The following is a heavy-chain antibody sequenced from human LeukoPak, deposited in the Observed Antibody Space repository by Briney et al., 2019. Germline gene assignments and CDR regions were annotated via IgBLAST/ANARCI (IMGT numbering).Heavy chain of an antibody. Sequence: GGSLRLSCAASGFTFDYYWMHWVRQAPGKGLMWVSRINTDGSNTHCADSVKGRFTISRDNAKNTLYLQMNGLRVEDTAVYYCVVWGEDRSGHRFDFWGQGTLVTVSS. CDR2: INTDGSNT. CDR3: VVWGEDRSGHRFDF. J-gene: IGHJ4*02. D-gene: IGHD3-22*01. V-gene: IGHV3-74*01. CDR1: GFTFDYYW.